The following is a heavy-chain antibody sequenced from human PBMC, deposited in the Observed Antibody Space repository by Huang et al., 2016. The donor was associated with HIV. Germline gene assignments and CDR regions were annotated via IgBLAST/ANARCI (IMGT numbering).Heavy chain of an antibody. V-gene: IGHV1-18*01. Sequence: QVQLVQSGVEVKKPGASVKVSCKASGYTFTSYGISWVRQAPGQGLEWMGWSSAYKGVTNNAQNGQGRVTMTTDTSTSTAYMELRSLRSDDTAVYYCARDSPLLGVVIVVVPTAPNAFDIWGQGTMVTVSS. J-gene: IGHJ3*02. CDR2: SSAYKGVT. CDR1: GYTFTSYG. CDR3: ARDSPLLGVVIVVVPTAPNAFDI. D-gene: IGHD2-2*01.